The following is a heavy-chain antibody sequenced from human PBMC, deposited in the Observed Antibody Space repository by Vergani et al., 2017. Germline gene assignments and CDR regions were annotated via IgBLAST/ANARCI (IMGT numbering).Heavy chain of an antibody. CDR2: ISSNGGST. Sequence: EVQLVESGGGLVQPGGSLRLSCAASGFTFSSYAMHWVRQAPGKGLEYVSAISSNGGSTYYANSEKGRFTISRDNSKNTLYLQMGSLRAEDMAVYYCARDTGYSSSWYPGYYYYYGMDVWGQGTTVTVSS. V-gene: IGHV3-64*01. CDR1: GFTFSSYA. CDR3: ARDTGYSSSWYPGYYYYYGMDV. D-gene: IGHD6-13*01. J-gene: IGHJ6*02.